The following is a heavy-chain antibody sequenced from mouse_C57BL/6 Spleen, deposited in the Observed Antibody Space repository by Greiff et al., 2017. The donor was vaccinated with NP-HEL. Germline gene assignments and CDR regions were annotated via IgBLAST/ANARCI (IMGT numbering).Heavy chain of an antibody. CDR2: ISSGSSTI. J-gene: IGHJ3*01. D-gene: IGHD2-4*01. V-gene: IGHV5-17*01. CDR3: ARDYGRGGFAY. CDR1: GFTFSDYG. Sequence: DVKLVESGGGLVKPGGSLKLSCAASGFTFSDYGMHWVRQAPEKGLEWVAYISSGSSTIYYADTVKGRFTISRDNAKNTLFLQMTSLRSEDTAMYYCARDYGRGGFAYWGQGTLVTVSA.